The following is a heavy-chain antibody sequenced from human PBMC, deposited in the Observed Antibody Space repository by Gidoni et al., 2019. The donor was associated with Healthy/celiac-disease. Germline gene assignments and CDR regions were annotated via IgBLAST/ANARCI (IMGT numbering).Heavy chain of an antibody. CDR2: ISGSGGST. CDR1: GFTFGSYA. Sequence: EVQLLESGGGLVQPGGSLRLSCAASGFTFGSYAMSWVRQAPGKGLEWVSAISGSGGSTYYADSVKGRFTISRDNSKNTLYLQMNSLRAEDTAVYYCAKSGHYYGSGSTFDYWGQGTLVTVSS. J-gene: IGHJ4*02. V-gene: IGHV3-23*01. D-gene: IGHD3-10*01. CDR3: AKSGHYYGSGSTFDY.